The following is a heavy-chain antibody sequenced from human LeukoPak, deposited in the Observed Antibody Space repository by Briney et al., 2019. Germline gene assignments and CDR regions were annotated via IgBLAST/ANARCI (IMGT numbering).Heavy chain of an antibody. CDR2: INHSGST. J-gene: IGHJ4*02. D-gene: IGHD2-2*01. Sequence: SETLSLTCAVYGGSFSGYYRSWIRQPPGKGLEWIGEINHSGSTNYNPSLKSRVTISVDTSKNQFSLKLSSVTAADTAVYYCATGLPAASYYFDYWGQGTLVTVSS. CDR1: GGSFSGYY. CDR3: ATGLPAASYYFDY. V-gene: IGHV4-34*01.